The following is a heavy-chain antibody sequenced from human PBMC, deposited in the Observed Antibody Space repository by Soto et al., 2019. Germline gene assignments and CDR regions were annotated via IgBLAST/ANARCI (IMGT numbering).Heavy chain of an antibody. CDR3: ARDRYLDSYAFDY. CDR1: GFTFSSYA. D-gene: IGHD3-9*01. V-gene: IGHV3-30-3*01. Sequence: QVQLVESGGGVVQPGRSLRLSCAASGFTFSSYAMHWVRQAPGKGLEWVAVMSFDGNDTHYADSVKGRFTISRDENENTLFLQMNSLRPEDTAVYYCARDRYLDSYAFDYWGQGSLVTVSS. J-gene: IGHJ4*02. CDR2: MSFDGNDT.